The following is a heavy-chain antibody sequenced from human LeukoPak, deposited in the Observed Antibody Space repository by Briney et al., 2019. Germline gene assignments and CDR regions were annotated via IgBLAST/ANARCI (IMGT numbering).Heavy chain of an antibody. Sequence: SQTLSLTCTVSGGSISSGSYYWSWIRQPAGKGLEYIGRIYTCGSTNYNPSLESRVTISVDTSKNQFSLKLSSVTAADTAVYFCARDAPRSSWYLDYWGQGTLVTVPS. J-gene: IGHJ4*02. CDR1: GGSISSGSYY. CDR3: ARDAPRSSWYLDY. D-gene: IGHD6-13*01. CDR2: IYTCGST. V-gene: IGHV4-61*02.